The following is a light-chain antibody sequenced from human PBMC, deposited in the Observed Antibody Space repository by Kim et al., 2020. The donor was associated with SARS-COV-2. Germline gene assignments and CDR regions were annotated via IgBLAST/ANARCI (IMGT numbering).Light chain of an antibody. CDR1: RLRSYY. CDR3: NSRDSSGNHWV. Sequence: SSELTQDPAVSVALGQRVRITCQGDRLRSYYASWYQQKPGQAPVLVIYGKNNRPSGIPDRFSGSSSGNTASLTITGAQAEDEADYYCNSRDSSGNHWVFGGGTQLTVL. CDR2: GKN. J-gene: IGLJ3*02. V-gene: IGLV3-19*01.